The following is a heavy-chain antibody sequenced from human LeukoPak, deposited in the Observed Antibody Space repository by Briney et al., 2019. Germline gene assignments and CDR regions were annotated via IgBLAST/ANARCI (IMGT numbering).Heavy chain of an antibody. J-gene: IGHJ4*01. V-gene: IGHV3-15*01. D-gene: IGHD6-25*01. CDR3: ATGSAYSGLDH. CDR1: GFPFTNGW. Sequence: PGGSLRLSCVVSGFPFTNGWMSWVGQAPGKGLEWVGRIKSKKDGGTIDYAAPVKGRFPISRDDSRNTLYLQMNSLKTEDTGVYYCATGSAYSGLDHWGQGTQAIVSS. CDR2: IKSKKDGGTI.